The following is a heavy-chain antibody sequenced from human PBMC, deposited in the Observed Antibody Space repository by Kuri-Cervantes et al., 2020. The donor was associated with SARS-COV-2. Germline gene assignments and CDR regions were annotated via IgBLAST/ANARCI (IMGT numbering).Heavy chain of an antibody. Sequence: SVKVSCKASGYTFTSYDISWVRQAPGQGLEWMGGIIPIFGTATYAQKFQGRVTITTDESTSTAYMELSSLRSEDTAVYYCARSLWGRPAAMSSPYGKTHPPYYYYYYYMDVWGKGTTVTVSS. CDR3: ARSLWGRPAAMSSPYGKTHPPYYYYYYYMDV. CDR2: IIPIFGTA. CDR1: GYTFTSYD. J-gene: IGHJ6*03. D-gene: IGHD2-2*01. V-gene: IGHV1-69*05.